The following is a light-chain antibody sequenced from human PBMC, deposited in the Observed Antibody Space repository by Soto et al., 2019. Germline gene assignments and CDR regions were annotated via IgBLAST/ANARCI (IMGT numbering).Light chain of an antibody. CDR2: KAS. J-gene: IGKJ1*01. Sequence: DIQMTQSPSTLSASVGDRVTITCRASQSISSWLAWYQQKPGKAPKLLIYKASNLESGVPSRFIGSGSGTEFTLTISSLQSDDFATYYCQQYNNYPWTFGQGTKVDIK. CDR1: QSISSW. CDR3: QQYNNYPWT. V-gene: IGKV1-5*03.